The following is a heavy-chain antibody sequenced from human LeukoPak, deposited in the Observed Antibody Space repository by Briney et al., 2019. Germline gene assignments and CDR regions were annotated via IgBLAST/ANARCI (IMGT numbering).Heavy chain of an antibody. CDR1: GFAFSSYA. J-gene: IGHJ4*02. Sequence: PGGSLRLSCAASGFAFSSYAMHWVRQAPGKGLEWVAVMSYDGSNKYYADSVKGRFTISRDNSKNTLYLQMNSLRAEDTAVYYCARVNGSLYSSGWYRRGYFDYWGQGTLVTVSS. V-gene: IGHV3-30*04. D-gene: IGHD6-19*01. CDR3: ARVNGSLYSSGWYRRGYFDY. CDR2: MSYDGSNK.